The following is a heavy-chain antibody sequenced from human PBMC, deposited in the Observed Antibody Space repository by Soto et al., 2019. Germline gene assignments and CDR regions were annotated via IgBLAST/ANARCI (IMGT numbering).Heavy chain of an antibody. CDR1: GFTFSSYS. J-gene: IGHJ4*02. Sequence: GGSLRLSCAGSGFTFSSYSMNWVRQAPGKGLEWVSSISSESSYIYYADSVKGRFTISRDNAKNSLYLQMNSLRAEDTAVYYCATYCSGNACHSGISYWGQGTLDTVSS. D-gene: IGHD2-15*01. CDR3: ATYCSGNACHSGISY. V-gene: IGHV3-21*01. CDR2: ISSESSYI.